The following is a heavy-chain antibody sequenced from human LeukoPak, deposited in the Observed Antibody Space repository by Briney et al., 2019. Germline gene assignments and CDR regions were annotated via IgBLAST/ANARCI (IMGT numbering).Heavy chain of an antibody. V-gene: IGHV1-18*01. D-gene: IGHD1-26*01. Sequence: ASVKVSCKASGYTFTSYGISWVRQAPGQGLEWMGWISAYNGNTNYAQKLQGRVTMTTDTSTSTAYMELRSLGSDDTAVYYCARVRSYLGNDAFDIWGQGTMVTVSS. CDR3: ARVRSYLGNDAFDI. J-gene: IGHJ3*02. CDR1: GYTFTSYG. CDR2: ISAYNGNT.